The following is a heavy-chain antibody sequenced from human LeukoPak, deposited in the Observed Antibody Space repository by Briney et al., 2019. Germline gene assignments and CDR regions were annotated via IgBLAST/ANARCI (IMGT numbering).Heavy chain of an antibody. CDR1: GFTFSSYW. J-gene: IGHJ6*03. CDR2: ISGSGGST. D-gene: IGHD3-10*01. V-gene: IGHV3-23*01. Sequence: GGSLRLSCAASGFTFSSYWMSWVRQAPGKGLEWVSAISGSGGSTYYADSVKGRLTISRDNSKNTLYLQMNNLRAEDTAVYYCAKDFGSGSYDYYYMDVWGKGTTVTVSS. CDR3: AKDFGSGSYDYYYMDV.